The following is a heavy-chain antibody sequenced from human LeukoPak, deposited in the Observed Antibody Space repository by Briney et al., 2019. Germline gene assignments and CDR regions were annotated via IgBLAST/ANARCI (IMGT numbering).Heavy chain of an antibody. CDR2: INPSGGST. J-gene: IGHJ4*02. Sequence: ASVKVSCKASRYTFTSYYMHWVRQAPGQGLEWMGIINPSGGSTGYAQKFQGRVTMTRDTSTSTVYMELSSLRSEDTAVYYCARDSDYYDSSGYLPQYYFDYWGQGTLVTVSS. CDR1: RYTFTSYY. D-gene: IGHD3-22*01. CDR3: ARDSDYYDSSGYLPQYYFDY. V-gene: IGHV1-46*01.